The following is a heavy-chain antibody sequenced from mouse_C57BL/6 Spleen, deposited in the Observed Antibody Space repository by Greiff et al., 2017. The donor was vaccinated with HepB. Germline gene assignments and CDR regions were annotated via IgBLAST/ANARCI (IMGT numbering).Heavy chain of an antibody. J-gene: IGHJ3*01. V-gene: IGHV1-55*01. D-gene: IGHD2-5*01. Sequence: QVQLQQPGAELVKPGASVKMSCKASGYTFTSYWITWVKQRPGQGLEWIGDIYPGSGSTNYNEKFKSKATLTVDTSSSTAYMQLSSLTSEDSAVYYCARWASNYLAWFAYWGQGTLVTVSA. CDR1: GYTFTSYW. CDR2: IYPGSGST. CDR3: ARWASNYLAWFAY.